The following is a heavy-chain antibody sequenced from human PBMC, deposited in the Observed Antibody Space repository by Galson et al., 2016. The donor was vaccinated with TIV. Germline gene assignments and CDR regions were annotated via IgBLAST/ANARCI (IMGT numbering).Heavy chain of an antibody. D-gene: IGHD4-17*01. CDR2: ISSSGFS. V-gene: IGHV4-4*08. CDR3: ANDYGAGYFDH. J-gene: IGHJ4*02. Sequence: ETLSLSCNVSGDSISSSYWSWIRQPPGKGLEWIGFISSSGFSNYNPTLKSRVTMSVDASKKQISLRLSSVTAADTAVYFCANDYGAGYFDHWGQGAVVTVSS. CDR1: GDSISSSY.